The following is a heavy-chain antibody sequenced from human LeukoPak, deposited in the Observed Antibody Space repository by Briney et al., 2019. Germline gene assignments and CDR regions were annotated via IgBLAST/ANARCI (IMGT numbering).Heavy chain of an antibody. J-gene: IGHJ5*02. CDR3: ARDRVSYCGGDCSNWFDP. Sequence: GGSLRLSCAASGFTFSSYWMSWVRQAPGKGLVWVSRINSDGSSTSYADSVKGRFTISRDNAKNTLYLQMNSLRAEDTAVYYCARDRVSYCGGDCSNWFDPWGQGTLVTVSS. CDR2: INSDGSST. CDR1: GFTFSSYW. D-gene: IGHD2-21*02. V-gene: IGHV3-74*01.